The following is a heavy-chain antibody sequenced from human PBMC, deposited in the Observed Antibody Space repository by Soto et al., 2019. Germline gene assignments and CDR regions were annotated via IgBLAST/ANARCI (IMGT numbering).Heavy chain of an antibody. CDR1: GGSISSGGYS. CDR2: IYHSGST. J-gene: IGHJ5*02. CDR3: ARVPGP. V-gene: IGHV4-30-2*01. Sequence: QLQLQESGSGLVKPSQTLSLTCAVSGGSISSGGYSWRWIRQPPGKGLEWIGYIYHSGSTYYNPSLQSRVTISVDRSKNQFSLKLSSVTAADTAVYYCARVPGPWGQGTLGTVSS.